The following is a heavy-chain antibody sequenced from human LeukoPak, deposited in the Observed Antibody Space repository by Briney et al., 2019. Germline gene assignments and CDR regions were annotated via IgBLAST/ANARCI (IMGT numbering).Heavy chain of an antibody. Sequence: SGGSLRLSCAVSGITLSNYGMTWVRQAPGKGLEWVAGLSGSGGSTSYADSVKGRFTISRDNAKNTLYLQMTSLRAEDTAVYFCAKRGVVIRVILVGFHKEAYYFDSWGQGVLVTVSS. D-gene: IGHD3-22*01. CDR3: AKRGVVIRVILVGFHKEAYYFDS. CDR1: GITLSNYG. CDR2: LSGSGGST. J-gene: IGHJ4*02. V-gene: IGHV3-23*01.